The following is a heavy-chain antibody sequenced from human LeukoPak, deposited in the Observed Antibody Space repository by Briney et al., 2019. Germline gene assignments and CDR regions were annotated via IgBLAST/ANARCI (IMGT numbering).Heavy chain of an antibody. D-gene: IGHD2-21*01. J-gene: IGHJ2*01. V-gene: IGHV4-59*01. CDR1: GGSMSSYY. CDR3: ARDGGGAPFDL. Sequence: SETLSLTCTVSGGSMSSYYWSWIRQPPGKGLEWIGYIYYSGSTNYNPSLKSRVTISVDTSKNQFSLKLSSVTAADTAVYYCARDGGGAPFDLWGRGTLVTVSS. CDR2: IYYSGST.